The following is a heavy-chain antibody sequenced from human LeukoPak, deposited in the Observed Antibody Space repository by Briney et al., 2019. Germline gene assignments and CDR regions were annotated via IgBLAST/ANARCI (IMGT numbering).Heavy chain of an antibody. D-gene: IGHD4-17*01. J-gene: IGHJ6*02. CDR1: GGTFSSYG. CDR2: IIPIFGTT. Sequence: SVKVSCKASGGTFSSYGINWLRQAPGQGLERMGGIIPIFGTTNYAQKFQGRVTITADESTSTAYMELSSLRSEDTAVYYCARMTRSMTTMSYYYGMDVWGQGTTVTASS. CDR3: ARMTRSMTTMSYYYGMDV. V-gene: IGHV1-69*13.